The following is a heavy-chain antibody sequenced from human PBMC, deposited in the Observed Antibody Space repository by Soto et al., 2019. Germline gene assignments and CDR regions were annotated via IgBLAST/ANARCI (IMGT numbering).Heavy chain of an antibody. CDR3: AHDIAAAGIFFDY. Sequence: KASETLSLTCAVSGGSISSSNWWSWVRQPPGKGLEWIGEIYHSGSTNYNPSLKSRVTISVDKSKNQFSLKLSSVTAADTAVYYCAHDIAAAGIFFDYWGQGTLVTVSS. CDR1: GGSISSSNW. J-gene: IGHJ4*02. V-gene: IGHV4-4*02. CDR2: IYHSGST. D-gene: IGHD6-13*01.